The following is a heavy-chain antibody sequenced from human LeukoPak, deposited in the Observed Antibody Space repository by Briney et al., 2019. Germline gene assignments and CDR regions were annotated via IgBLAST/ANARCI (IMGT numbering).Heavy chain of an antibody. CDR2: ISGSGGST. D-gene: IGHD3-10*01. J-gene: IGHJ4*02. CDR3: AKDSDYYGSGSPLDY. CDR1: GFTFSSYA. V-gene: IGHV3-23*01. Sequence: EGSLRLSCAASGFTFSSYAMSWVRQAPGKGLEWVSAISGSGGSTYYADSVKGRFTISRDNSKNTLYLQMNSLRAEDTAVYYCAKDSDYYGSGSPLDYWGQGTLVTVSS.